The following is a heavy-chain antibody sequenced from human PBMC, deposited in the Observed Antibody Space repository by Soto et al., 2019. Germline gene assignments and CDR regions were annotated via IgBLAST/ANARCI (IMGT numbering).Heavy chain of an antibody. J-gene: IGHJ5*02. CDR2: SRDKAQGYST. Sequence: GGSLRLSCAGSGFTLSDHYIDWVRQAPGKGLEWVGRSRDKAQGYSTAYAASVKGRFTTSRDESKNSVYLQMNSLKTEDTAVYYCTRLAGSTSPEYNWFDPWGQGTLVTVSS. CDR3: TRLAGSTSPEYNWFDP. V-gene: IGHV3-72*01. D-gene: IGHD2-2*01. CDR1: GFTLSDHY.